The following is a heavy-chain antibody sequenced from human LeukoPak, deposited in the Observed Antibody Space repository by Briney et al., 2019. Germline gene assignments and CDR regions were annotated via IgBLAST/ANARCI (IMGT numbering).Heavy chain of an antibody. V-gene: IGHV3-30*02. D-gene: IGHD3-3*02. Sequence: GGSLRLSCAASGFTFSSYGMQWVREARGKGREGVAFIRYDGSNKYYADSEEGGIPIARENKENTLYLQMNSLRAEDTAVYYVHFWSGYTRSHWGQGTLVTVSS. CDR1: GFTFSSYG. J-gene: IGHJ4*02. CDR2: IRYDGSNK. CDR3: HFWSGYTRSH.